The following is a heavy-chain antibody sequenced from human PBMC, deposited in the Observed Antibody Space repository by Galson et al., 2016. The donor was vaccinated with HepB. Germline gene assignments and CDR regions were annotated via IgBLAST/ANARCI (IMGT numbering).Heavy chain of an antibody. Sequence: SETLSLTCPVSDASINSTSYYWGWIRQPPGKGLEWIGSFYYTGHTFSNPSLKSRVTLSIDTSKKQFPLTPNAETAADTAVYYFAIHGPVTTHFFWGQGTLVTVSS. V-gene: IGHV4-39*01. CDR3: AIHGPVTTHFF. D-gene: IGHD4-11*01. CDR2: FYYTGHT. J-gene: IGHJ4*02. CDR1: DASINSTSYY.